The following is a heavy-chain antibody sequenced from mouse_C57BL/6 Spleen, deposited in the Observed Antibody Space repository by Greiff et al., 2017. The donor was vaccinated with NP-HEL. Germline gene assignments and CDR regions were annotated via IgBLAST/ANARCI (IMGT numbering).Heavy chain of an antibody. D-gene: IGHD1-1*01. CDR2: IDPEDGDT. Sequence: EVQRVESGAELVRPGASVKLSCTASGFNIKDYYMHWVKQRPEQGLEWIGRIDPEDGDTEYAPKFQGKATMTADTSSNTAYLQLSSLTSEDTAVYYCTLYYYGSSYWFAYWGQGTLVTVSA. J-gene: IGHJ3*01. CDR1: GFNIKDYY. CDR3: TLYYYGSSYWFAY. V-gene: IGHV14-1*01.